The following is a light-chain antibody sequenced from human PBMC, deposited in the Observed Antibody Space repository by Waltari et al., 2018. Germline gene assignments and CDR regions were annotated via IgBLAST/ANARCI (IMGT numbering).Light chain of an antibody. V-gene: IGKV1-39*01. CDR3: QQSFSTPWT. CDR1: KSISSY. Sequence: DIQMNQSPSSLSASVGDRVTITCRASKSISSYLNWYQIKPGKAPKLLIYDASRLQSGVPSRFSGSGSGTDFTLTISSLQPDDFAIYHCQQSFSTPWTFGQGTNVEI. J-gene: IGKJ1*01. CDR2: DAS.